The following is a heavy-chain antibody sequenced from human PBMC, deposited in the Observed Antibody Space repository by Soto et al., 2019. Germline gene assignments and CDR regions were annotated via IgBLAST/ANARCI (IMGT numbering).Heavy chain of an antibody. J-gene: IGHJ4*02. CDR1: GGSVSSDDYY. V-gene: IGHV4-30-4*01. CDR2: IYYTGRT. CDR3: ARELSNAHAYLDA. Sequence: QLQLEESGPGLVKPSQTLSLTCSVSGGSVSSDDYYWSWVRQTPGERLEWIGYIYYTGRTQYNPSLNSRRTISIDTSKNQFSMNLISVNAADTAVYYCARELSNAHAYLDAWGQGILVTVSS.